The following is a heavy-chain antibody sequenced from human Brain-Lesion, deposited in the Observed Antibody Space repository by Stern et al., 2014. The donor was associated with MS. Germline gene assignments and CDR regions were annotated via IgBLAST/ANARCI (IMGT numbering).Heavy chain of an antibody. CDR2: ISNDGNHK. V-gene: IGHV3-30*18. D-gene: IGHD1-1*01. CDR1: GFTYTDYW. CDR3: AKHLAERPFDY. Sequence: VQLVVSGGGLVQPGGSLRLPCAASGFTYTDYWMRWVRQAPGKGPEWVAVISNDGNHKFYAGSVKDRFPISRDNSKNTLYLQMNSLRVEDTAVYYCAKHLAERPFDYWGQGTLVTVSS. J-gene: IGHJ4*02.